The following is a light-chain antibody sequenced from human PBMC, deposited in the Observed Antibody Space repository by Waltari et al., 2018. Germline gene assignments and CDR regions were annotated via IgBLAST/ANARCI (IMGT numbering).Light chain of an antibody. Sequence: QSALTQPVSVSGSPGQSITISCTGTSSDVGSYKFVSWYQQHPGNPPKLIVYEVFKRPSGVSNRFSGSRSGNTASLTISGLQADDEADYHCCSYAGNSRGVFGTGTKVTVL. CDR1: SSDVGSYKF. CDR3: CSYAGNSRGV. J-gene: IGLJ1*01. CDR2: EVF. V-gene: IGLV2-23*02.